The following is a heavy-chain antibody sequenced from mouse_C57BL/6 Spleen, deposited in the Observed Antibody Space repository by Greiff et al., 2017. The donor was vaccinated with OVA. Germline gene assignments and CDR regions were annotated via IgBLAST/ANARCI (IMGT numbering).Heavy chain of an antibody. D-gene: IGHD1-1*01. CDR1: GYTFTDYY. Sequence: VQLQQSGPELVKPGASVKISCKASGYTFTDYYMNWVKQSHGKSLEWIGDINPNNGGTSYNQKFKGKATLTVDKSSSTAYMELRSLTSEDSAVYYCAKITTVVEGFAYGGQGTLVTVSA. J-gene: IGHJ3*01. CDR2: INPNNGGT. CDR3: AKITTVVEGFAY. V-gene: IGHV1-26*01.